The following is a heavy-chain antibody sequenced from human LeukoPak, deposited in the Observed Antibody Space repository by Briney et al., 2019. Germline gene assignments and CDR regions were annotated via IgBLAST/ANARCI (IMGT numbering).Heavy chain of an antibody. CDR3: ARDPIVVVPAAIPYDY. Sequence: SETLSLTCTVSGGSISSYYWSWIRQPAGKGLEWIGRIYTSGSTNYNPSLKSRVTMSVDTSKNQFSLKLSSVTAADTAVYYCARDPIVVVPAAIPYDYWGQGTLVTVSS. CDR2: IYTSGST. D-gene: IGHD2-2*02. J-gene: IGHJ4*02. V-gene: IGHV4-4*07. CDR1: GGSISSYY.